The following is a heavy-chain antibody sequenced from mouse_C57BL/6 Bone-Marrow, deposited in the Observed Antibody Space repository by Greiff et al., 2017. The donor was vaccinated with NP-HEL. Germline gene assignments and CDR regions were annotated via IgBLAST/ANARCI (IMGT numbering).Heavy chain of an antibody. J-gene: IGHJ4*01. CDR3: ARGYYYGSSYEVDY. Sequence: EVQLQESGGGLVKPGGSLKLSCAASGFTFSSYAMSWVRQTPEKRLEWVATISDGGSYTYYPDNVKGRFTISRDNAKNNLYLQMSHLKSEDTAMYYCARGYYYGSSYEVDYWGQGTSVTVSS. V-gene: IGHV5-4*01. CDR1: GFTFSSYA. CDR2: ISDGGSYT. D-gene: IGHD1-1*01.